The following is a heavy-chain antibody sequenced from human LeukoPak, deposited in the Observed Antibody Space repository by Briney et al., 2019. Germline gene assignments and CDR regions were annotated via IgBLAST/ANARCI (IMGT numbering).Heavy chain of an antibody. CDR3: ASGANYYINY. D-gene: IGHD3-22*01. J-gene: IGHJ4*02. Sequence: SVNVSCKASGGTFSIYAIRWVRQAPGQGLEWMGGIIPIFGTANYAQKFQGRVTITTDESTSTAYMELSSQRSGYTAVYYCASGANYYINYWGQGTLVTVSS. CDR1: GGTFSIYA. CDR2: IIPIFGTA. V-gene: IGHV1-69*05.